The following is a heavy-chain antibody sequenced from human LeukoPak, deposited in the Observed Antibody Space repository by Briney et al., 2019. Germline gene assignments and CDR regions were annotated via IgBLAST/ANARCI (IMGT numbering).Heavy chain of an antibody. J-gene: IGHJ4*02. D-gene: IGHD6-6*01. CDR1: GYTFTSYG. CDR2: ISAYNGNT. Sequence: ASVKVSCKVSGYTFTSYGISWVRQAPGQGLEWMGWISAYNGNTNYAQKLQGRVTMTTDTSTSTAYMELSSLRSEDTAVYYCARGSIAARTFDYWGQGTLVTVSS. V-gene: IGHV1-18*01. CDR3: ARGSIAARTFDY.